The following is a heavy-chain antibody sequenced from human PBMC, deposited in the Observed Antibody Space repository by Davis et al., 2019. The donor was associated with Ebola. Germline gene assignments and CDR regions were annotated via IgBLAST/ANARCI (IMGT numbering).Heavy chain of an antibody. J-gene: IGHJ4*02. CDR2: MKHDGSEK. D-gene: IGHD6-19*01. Sequence: GESLKISCVATGFTFSNAWMSWVRQAPGKGLEWVAHMKHDGSEKYYLDSVKGRFTISRDNAKTSLDLQMNSLSAEDTAVYYCYSSDGYWGQGTLVTVSS. V-gene: IGHV3-7*01. CDR3: YSSDGY. CDR1: GFTFSNAW.